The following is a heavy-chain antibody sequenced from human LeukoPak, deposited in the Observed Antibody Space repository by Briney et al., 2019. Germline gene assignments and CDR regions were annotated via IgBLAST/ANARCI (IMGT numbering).Heavy chain of an antibody. Sequence: SETLSLTCTVSGGSISSYYWSWIRQPPGKGLEWIGSIYYSGSTYYNPSLKSRVTISVDTSKNQFSLKLSSVTAADTAVYYCARLRREIVVDNWGQGTLVTVSS. D-gene: IGHD3-22*01. J-gene: IGHJ4*02. CDR3: ARLRREIVVDN. CDR1: GGSISSYY. CDR2: IYYSGST. V-gene: IGHV4-59*05.